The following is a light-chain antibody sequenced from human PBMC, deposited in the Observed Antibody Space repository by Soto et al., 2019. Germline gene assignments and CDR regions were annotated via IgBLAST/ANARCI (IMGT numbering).Light chain of an antibody. J-gene: IGLJ2*01. CDR1: DVGGYKY. Sequence: QSALTQPASVSGSPGQSITVSCSDVGGYKYVSWYQQHPGKAPKLMIFDVSNRPSGVSNRFSGSKSGNTASLTISGLQAEDEADYYCSAYTNNRIPVFGGGTKLTVL. CDR3: SAYTNNRIPV. V-gene: IGLV2-14*01. CDR2: DVS.